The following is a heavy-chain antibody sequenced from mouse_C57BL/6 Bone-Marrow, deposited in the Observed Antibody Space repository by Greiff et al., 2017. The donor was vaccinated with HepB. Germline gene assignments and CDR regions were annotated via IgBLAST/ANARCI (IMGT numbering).Heavy chain of an antibody. CDR1: GFTFSDYY. J-gene: IGHJ4*01. D-gene: IGHD1-1*02. Sequence: EVNVVESGGGLVQPGGSLKLSCAASGFTFSDYYMYWVRQTPEKRLEWVAYISNGGGSTYYPDTVKGRFTISRDNAKNTLYLQMSRLKSEDTAMYYCARPLAMGYAMDYWGQGTSVTVSS. V-gene: IGHV5-12*01. CDR2: ISNGGGST. CDR3: ARPLAMGYAMDY.